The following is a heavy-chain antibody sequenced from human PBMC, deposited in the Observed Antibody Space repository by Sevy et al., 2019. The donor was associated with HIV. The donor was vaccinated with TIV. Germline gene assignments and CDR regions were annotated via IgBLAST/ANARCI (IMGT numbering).Heavy chain of an antibody. J-gene: IGHJ4*02. D-gene: IGHD2-15*01. Sequence: ASVKLSCKASGYTFTSYRITWVRQAPGQGLEWMGWVSAHNGDTNYAQKLQGRVTMTTDTSTSTAYMELRTLRSDDTAVYYCARAYCSGGSCYSLAYWGQGTLVTVSS. CDR1: GYTFTSYR. V-gene: IGHV1-18*01. CDR2: VSAHNGDT. CDR3: ARAYCSGGSCYSLAY.